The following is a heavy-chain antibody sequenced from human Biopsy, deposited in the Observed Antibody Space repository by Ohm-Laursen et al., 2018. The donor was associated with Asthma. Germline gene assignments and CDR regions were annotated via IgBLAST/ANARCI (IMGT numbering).Heavy chain of an antibody. J-gene: IGHJ4*02. CDR1: GFTFRTYS. Sequence: GSLRLSCAASGFTFRTYSMSWVRQAPGKGLEWVSSISSSSSYIYYADSVKGRFTISRDNAENSLYLQMNSLRDEDTAVYYCARPRWGPYGYWGQGTLVTVSS. CDR3: ARPRWGPYGY. D-gene: IGHD4-17*01. V-gene: IGHV3-21*01. CDR2: ISSSSSYI.